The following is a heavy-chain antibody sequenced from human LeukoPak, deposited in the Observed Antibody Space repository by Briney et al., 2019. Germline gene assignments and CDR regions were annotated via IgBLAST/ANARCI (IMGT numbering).Heavy chain of an antibody. V-gene: IGHV4-39*07. CDR3: ASLYSSSWYNVYYGMDV. D-gene: IGHD6-13*01. CDR1: GGSLSSGGYF. CDR2: IYYSGST. J-gene: IGHJ6*02. Sequence: PSETLSLTCTVSGGSLSSGGYFWSWIRQPPGKGLEWIGSIYYSGSTYYNPSLKSRVTISVDTSKNQFSLKLSSVTAADTAVYYCASLYSSSWYNVYYGMDVWGQGTTVTVSS.